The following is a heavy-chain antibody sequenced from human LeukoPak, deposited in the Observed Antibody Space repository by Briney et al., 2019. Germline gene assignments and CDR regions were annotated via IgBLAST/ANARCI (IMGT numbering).Heavy chain of an antibody. Sequence: GGSLRLSCAASGLTFSSYAMSWVRQAPGKGLEWVSAISGSGGSTYYADSVKGRFPISRDNSKNTLYLQMNSLVAEDTAVDYCAKVLRYSYGFGYWGQGTLVTVSS. CDR2: ISGSGGST. D-gene: IGHD5-18*01. V-gene: IGHV3-23*01. J-gene: IGHJ4*02. CDR1: GLTFSSYA. CDR3: AKVLRYSYGFGY.